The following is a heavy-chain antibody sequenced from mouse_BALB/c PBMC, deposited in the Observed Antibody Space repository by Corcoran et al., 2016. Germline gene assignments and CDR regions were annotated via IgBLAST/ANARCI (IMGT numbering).Heavy chain of an antibody. V-gene: IGHV3-6*02. CDR3: ARERRFAY. CDR1: GYSITIGYY. J-gene: IGHJ3*01. CDR2: ITYDGSN. Sequence: DVQLQESGPGLVKPSQSLSLTCSVTGYSITIGYYWNWIRQFPGNKLEWMGYITYDGSNNYNPSLKNRISITRDTSKNQFFLKLNSVTTQETATYYCARERRFAYWGQGTLVTVSA.